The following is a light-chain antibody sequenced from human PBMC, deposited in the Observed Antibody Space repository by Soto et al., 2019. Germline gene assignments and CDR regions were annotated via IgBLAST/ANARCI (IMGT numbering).Light chain of an antibody. CDR2: KAS. CDR3: QRYDSYST. CDR1: QSIDSW. V-gene: IGKV1-5*03. J-gene: IGKJ2*01. Sequence: DIQMTQSPSTLSASIEDRITITCRASQSIDSWLAWYQQKPGKAPKLLIYKASILESGVSSRFSGSGSGTEFTLTISSLQPDDFATYYCQRYDSYSTFGQGTKLEIK.